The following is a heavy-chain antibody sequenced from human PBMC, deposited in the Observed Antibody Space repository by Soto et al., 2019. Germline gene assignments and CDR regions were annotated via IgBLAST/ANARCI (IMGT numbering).Heavy chain of an antibody. V-gene: IGHV4-59*01. Sequence: QVQLQESGPGLVKPSETMALTCTVSGGSISSYYWSWIRQPPGKGLEWIGYSYYIGSTNYNPSLKSRVTISVDTFKTQFSLKLSSVTAADTAVYYCARGGSYSILDYWGQGTLVTVAS. CDR3: ARGGSYSILDY. J-gene: IGHJ4*02. D-gene: IGHD2-21*01. CDR2: SYYIGST. CDR1: GGSISSYY.